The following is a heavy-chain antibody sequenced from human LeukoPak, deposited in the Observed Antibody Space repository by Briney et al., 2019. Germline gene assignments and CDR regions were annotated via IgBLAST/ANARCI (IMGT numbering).Heavy chain of an antibody. CDR2: INHSGST. D-gene: IGHD3-16*01. Sequence: SETLSLTCAVYGGSFSGYYWSWIRQPPGKGLEWIGEINHSGSTNYNPSLKSRVTISVDTSKNQLSLKLSSVTAADTAVYYCARGALGNSYWFGPWGQGSLVTVSS. CDR1: GGSFSGYY. J-gene: IGHJ5*02. CDR3: ARGALGNSYWFGP. V-gene: IGHV4-34*01.